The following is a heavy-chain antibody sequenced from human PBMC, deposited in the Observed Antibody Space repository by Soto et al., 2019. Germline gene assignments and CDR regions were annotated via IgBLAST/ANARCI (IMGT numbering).Heavy chain of an antibody. CDR2: ISYDGSNK. CDR3: ARDGEYGDFYVGGNYGMDV. Sequence: GGSLRLSFAASGFTFSSYAMHWARQAQGKGLEWVAVISYDGSNKYYADSVKGRFTISRDNSKNTLYLQMNSLRAEDTAVYYCARDGEYGDFYVGGNYGMDVWGQGTTVTVSS. J-gene: IGHJ6*02. CDR1: GFTFSSYA. V-gene: IGHV3-30-3*01. D-gene: IGHD4-17*01.